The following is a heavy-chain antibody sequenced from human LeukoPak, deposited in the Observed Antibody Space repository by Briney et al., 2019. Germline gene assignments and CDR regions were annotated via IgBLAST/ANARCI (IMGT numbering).Heavy chain of an antibody. V-gene: IGHV3-74*01. J-gene: IGHJ4*02. Sequence: GGSLRLSCAASGFTFSSYWMHWVRQAPGKRLVWVSRIKNDGSSTTYADSVEGRFTISRDNAKNTVYLQMNSLRAEDTAVYYCARVGVSTYSFDYWGQGTLVTVSS. CDR3: ARVGVSTYSFDY. D-gene: IGHD4-11*01. CDR2: IKNDGSST. CDR1: GFTFSSYW.